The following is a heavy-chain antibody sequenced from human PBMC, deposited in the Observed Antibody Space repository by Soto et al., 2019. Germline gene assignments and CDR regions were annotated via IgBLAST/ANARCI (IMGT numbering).Heavy chain of an antibody. CDR1: GGSISSSSYY. D-gene: IGHD2-15*01. Sequence: SETLSLTCTVSGGSISSSSYYWGWIRQPPGKGLEWIGSIFYSGSTYYNPSLKSRVTISVDTSKNQFSLKLSSVTAADTTVYYCARHLTYCSAGSCYSDFPYYGMDVWGQGTTVTVSS. V-gene: IGHV4-39*01. J-gene: IGHJ6*02. CDR3: ARHLTYCSAGSCYSDFPYYGMDV. CDR2: IFYSGST.